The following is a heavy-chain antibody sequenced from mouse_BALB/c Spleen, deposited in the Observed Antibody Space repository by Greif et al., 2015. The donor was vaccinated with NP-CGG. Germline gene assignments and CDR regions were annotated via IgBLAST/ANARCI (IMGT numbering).Heavy chain of an antibody. J-gene: IGHJ4*01. CDR1: GFTFSSFG. CDR3: ARGGYYDYDGMDY. Sequence: EVQRVESGGGLVQPGGSRKLSCAASGFTFSSFGMHWVRQAPEKGLEWVAYISSGSSTIYYADTVKGRFTISSDNPKNPLFLQMTSLRSEDTAMYYCARGGYYDYDGMDYWGQGTSVTVSS. CDR2: ISSGSSTI. D-gene: IGHD2-4*01. V-gene: IGHV5-17*02.